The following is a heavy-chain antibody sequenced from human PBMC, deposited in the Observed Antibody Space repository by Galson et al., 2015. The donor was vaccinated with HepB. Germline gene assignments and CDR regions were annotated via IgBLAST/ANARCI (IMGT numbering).Heavy chain of an antibody. D-gene: IGHD2-15*01. CDR1: GGTFSSYA. J-gene: IGHJ4*02. CDR2: IIPIFGTA. CDR3: ARDAPPPPYCSGGSCYGGFDY. Sequence: SVKVSCKASGGTFSSYAISWVRQAPGQGLEWMGGIIPIFGTANYAQKFQGRVTITADESTSTAYMELSSLRSEDTAVYYCARDAPPPPYCSGGSCYGGFDYWGQGTLVTVSS. V-gene: IGHV1-69*13.